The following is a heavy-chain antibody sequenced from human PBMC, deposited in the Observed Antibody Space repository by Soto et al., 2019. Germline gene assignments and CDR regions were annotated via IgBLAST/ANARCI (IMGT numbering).Heavy chain of an antibody. CDR2: IWYDGRNK. V-gene: IGHV3-33*01. CDR1: GFTFSSYG. CDR3: ARDEEYYCYGMDV. Sequence: PGGSLRLSCAASGFTFSSYGMHWVRRAPGKGLEWVAVIWYDGRNKYYADSMKGRFTISSDNSKNTLYLQMNSLIAEDTAGYYCARDEEYYCYGMDVWGQGPTVTVSS. J-gene: IGHJ6*02.